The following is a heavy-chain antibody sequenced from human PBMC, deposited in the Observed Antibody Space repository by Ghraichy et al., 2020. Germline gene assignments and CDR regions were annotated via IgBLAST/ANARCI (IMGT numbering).Heavy chain of an antibody. CDR3: TTWAVSYYHYYYGLDV. Sequence: GGSLRLSCAASGFPLNNAWMTWVRQAPGKGLEWVCRIKSKNDGGTTDYAAPVKGRFTISTDESKNTLHLQMNSLKTEDSGVYYCTTWAVSYYHYYYGLDVWGQGTTVTVSS. D-gene: IGHD3-10*01. CDR2: IKSKNDGGTT. J-gene: IGHJ6*02. V-gene: IGHV3-15*01. CDR1: GFPLNNAW.